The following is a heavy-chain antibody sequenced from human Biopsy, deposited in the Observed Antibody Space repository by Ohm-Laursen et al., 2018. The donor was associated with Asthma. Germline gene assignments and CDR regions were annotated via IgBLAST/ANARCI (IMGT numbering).Heavy chain of an antibody. CDR2: IHYSGST. Sequence: SETLSLTCTVSGASIRGSGSYWTWIRQPPGKGLEWIGNIHYSGSTYSNPSLKSRVTISVDTSKKQISLRLSSVIAADTAVYYCAGFCSGGNCPDHWGQGTLVTVSS. J-gene: IGHJ4*02. CDR1: GASIRGSGSY. D-gene: IGHD2-15*01. V-gene: IGHV4-61*08. CDR3: AGFCSGGNCPDH.